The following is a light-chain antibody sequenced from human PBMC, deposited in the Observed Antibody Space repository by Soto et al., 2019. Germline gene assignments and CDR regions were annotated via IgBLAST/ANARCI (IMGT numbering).Light chain of an antibody. J-gene: IGKJ1*01. CDR1: QSASAW. CDR3: QQYESYWT. Sequence: DIQLTQSPSTLPASVGDRVTITCRDSQSASAWLTWHQQKPGNSPKLLIDKASSLQSGAPSRFSGSGSRTECALSITRPQPDEVATYCFQQYESYWTFGQGSTVDIK. CDR2: KAS. V-gene: IGKV1-5*03.